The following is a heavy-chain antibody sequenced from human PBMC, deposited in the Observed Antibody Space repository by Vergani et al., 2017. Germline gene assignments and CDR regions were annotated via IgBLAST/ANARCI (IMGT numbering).Heavy chain of an antibody. D-gene: IGHD1-26*01. CDR3: AREVLLYRGSYFTLDY. CDR2: ISAYNGNT. CDR1: GYTFTSYG. J-gene: IGHJ4*02. V-gene: IGHV1-18*01. Sequence: QVKLVQSGAEVKKPGASVKVSCKASGYTFTSYGLSWVRLAPGQGLEWMGWISAYNGNTNYAQKLQGRVTMTTDTSTSTAYMELRCLRSDDTAVYYCAREVLLYRGSYFTLDYWGQGTLVTVSS.